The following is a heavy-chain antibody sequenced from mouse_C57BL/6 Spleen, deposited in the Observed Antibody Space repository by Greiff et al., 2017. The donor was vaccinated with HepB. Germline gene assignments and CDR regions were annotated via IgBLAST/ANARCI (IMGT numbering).Heavy chain of an antibody. V-gene: IGHV1-69*01. J-gene: IGHJ3*01. CDR2: IDPSDSYT. Sequence: VQLQQPGAELVMPGASVKLSCKASDYTFTSYWMHWVKQRPGQGLEWIGEIDPSDSYTNYNQKFKGKSTLTVDKSSSTAYMQLSSLTSEDSAVYYCARPGYDYDGAWFAYWGQGTLVTVSA. CDR1: DYTFTSYW. D-gene: IGHD2-4*01. CDR3: ARPGYDYDGAWFAY.